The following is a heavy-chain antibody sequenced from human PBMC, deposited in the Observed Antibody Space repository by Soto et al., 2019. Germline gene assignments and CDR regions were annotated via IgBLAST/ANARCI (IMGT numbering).Heavy chain of an antibody. V-gene: IGHV4-31*03. D-gene: IGHD6-13*01. CDR1: AGSIPTGAYY. Sequence: QVQLQESGPGLVKPSQTLSLPCTVSAGSIPTGAYYRTWIRQHPGKGLEWIAYSYSSGRTYYNPARQSRIDISEDTSKIPFSLTVSSVTAAATAVYYCARGRYTSNWSIVDYWGQGTLVTFSS. CDR2: SYSSGRT. J-gene: IGHJ4*02. CDR3: ARGRYTSNWSIVDY.